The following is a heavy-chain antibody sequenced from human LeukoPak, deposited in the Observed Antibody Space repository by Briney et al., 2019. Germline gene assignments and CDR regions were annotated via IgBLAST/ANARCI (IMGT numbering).Heavy chain of an antibody. D-gene: IGHD6-19*01. J-gene: IGHJ4*02. Sequence: SETLSLTCTVSGGSISSGSYYWSWIRQPAGKGLEWIGRIYTSGSTNYNPSLKSRVTISVDTSKNQFSLKLSSVTAADTAVYYCARADPGSGLYWGQGTLVTVSS. V-gene: IGHV4-61*02. CDR2: IYTSGST. CDR3: ARADPGSGLY. CDR1: GGSISSGSYY.